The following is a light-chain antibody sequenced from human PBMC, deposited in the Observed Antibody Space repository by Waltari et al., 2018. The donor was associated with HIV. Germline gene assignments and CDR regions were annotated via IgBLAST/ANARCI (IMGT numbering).Light chain of an antibody. CDR2: KDS. CDR3: QSSDSNDLSV. CDR1: GLSTRY. J-gene: IGLJ3*02. Sequence: SYELPQPPSVSVSPGQTARTTCSGDGLSTRYAYWYQQMPGQAPVLVMYKDSERPSGIPERFSGSSSGTTVTLTISGVQAEDEADYYCQSSDSNDLSVFGGGTKVTVL. V-gene: IGLV3-25*03.